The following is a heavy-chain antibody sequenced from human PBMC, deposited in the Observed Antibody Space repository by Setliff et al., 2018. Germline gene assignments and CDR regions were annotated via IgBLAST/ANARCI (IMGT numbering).Heavy chain of an antibody. CDR3: ARPHGGDYAFDI. CDR2: FNSSGST. CDR1: GGSISPYY. Sequence: PSETLSLTCTVSGGSISPYYWSWIRQPAGKGLECIGRFNSSGSTNYNPSLRGRVTKSVDKPKNPFSLKLNSLTAADSAVYYCARPHGGDYAFDIWGQGRMVTVSS. D-gene: IGHD3-16*01. J-gene: IGHJ3*02. V-gene: IGHV4-4*07.